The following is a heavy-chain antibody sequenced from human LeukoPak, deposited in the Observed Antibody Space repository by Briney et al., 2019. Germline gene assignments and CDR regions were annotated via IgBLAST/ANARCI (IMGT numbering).Heavy chain of an antibody. CDR3: AKSERMTTVYGAFDI. CDR2: ISGSGGST. V-gene: IGHV3-23*01. Sequence: GGSLRLSCAASGFTFSSYAMSWVRQAPGKGLEWVSAISGSGGSTYYADSVKGRFTISRDNSMNTLYLQMNSLRAEDTAVYYCAKSERMTTVYGAFDIWGQGTMVTVSS. D-gene: IGHD4-11*01. CDR1: GFTFSSYA. J-gene: IGHJ3*02.